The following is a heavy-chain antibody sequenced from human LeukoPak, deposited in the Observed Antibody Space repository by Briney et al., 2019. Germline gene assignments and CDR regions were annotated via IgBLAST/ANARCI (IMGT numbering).Heavy chain of an antibody. V-gene: IGHV1-2*02. CDR2: INPNSGAT. D-gene: IGHD2-15*01. CDR3: ARDERYCNGDNHYPDLGY. J-gene: IGHJ4*02. Sequence: ASVKVSCKASGYTFTGYYMFWVRQAPGQGLEWMGWINPNSGATKYAQKFQGRVTLTRDTSIRTTYMELSSLRSDDTAVYYCARDERYCNGDNHYPDLGYWGQGTLVTVSS. CDR1: GYTFTGYY.